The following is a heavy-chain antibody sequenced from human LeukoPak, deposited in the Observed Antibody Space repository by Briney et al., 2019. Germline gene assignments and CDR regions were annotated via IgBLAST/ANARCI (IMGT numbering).Heavy chain of an antibody. CDR3: ARGLRGSEEY. D-gene: IGHD3-10*01. CDR1: AYIFTDYY. CDR2: INPDSGVT. V-gene: IGHV1-2*02. Sequence: ASVKLSCKASAYIFTDYYIHWVRQAPGQGLEWMGWINPDSGVTNFAQTFQGRVTMTRDTSISTAYMEVSSLTSDDTARYYCARGLRGSEEYWGQGTLVTVSS. J-gene: IGHJ4*02.